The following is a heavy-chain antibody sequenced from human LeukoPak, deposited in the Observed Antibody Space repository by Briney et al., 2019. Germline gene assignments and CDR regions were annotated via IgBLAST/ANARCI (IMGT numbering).Heavy chain of an antibody. V-gene: IGHV3-43D*03. Sequence: PGGSLRLSCAASGFTFDDYAMHWVRQAPGKGLEWVSLISWDGGSTYYADSVKGRFTISRDNSKNSLYLQMNSLRAEDTALYYCAKDGGYGGNSGFDYWGQGTLVTVSS. CDR3: AKDGGYGGNSGFDY. CDR1: GFTFDDYA. D-gene: IGHD4-23*01. J-gene: IGHJ4*02. CDR2: ISWDGGST.